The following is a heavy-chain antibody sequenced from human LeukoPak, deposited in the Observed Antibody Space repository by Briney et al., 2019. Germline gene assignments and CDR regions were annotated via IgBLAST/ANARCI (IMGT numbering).Heavy chain of an antibody. CDR2: IKQDGSEK. Sequence: GGSLRLSCAASGFTFSSYWMSWVRQAPGKGLEWVANIKQDGSEKYYVDSVKGRFTTSRDNAKNSLYLQMNSLRAEDTAVYYCARDNDVRGVTPSDYWGQGTLVTVSS. V-gene: IGHV3-7*01. CDR1: GFTFSSYW. D-gene: IGHD3-10*02. J-gene: IGHJ4*02. CDR3: ARDNDVRGVTPSDY.